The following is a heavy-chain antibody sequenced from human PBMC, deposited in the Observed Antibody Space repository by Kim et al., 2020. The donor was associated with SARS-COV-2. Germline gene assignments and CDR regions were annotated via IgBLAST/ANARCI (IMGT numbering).Heavy chain of an antibody. J-gene: IGHJ4*02. Sequence: YYHPSLKSRLSISIDTSNKQFSVRLSSGTAADTAIYYCARRRACGDNSVDSWCQGTLVTVSS. D-gene: IGHD1-20*01. CDR3: ARRRACGDNSVDS. V-gene: IGHV4-31*02.